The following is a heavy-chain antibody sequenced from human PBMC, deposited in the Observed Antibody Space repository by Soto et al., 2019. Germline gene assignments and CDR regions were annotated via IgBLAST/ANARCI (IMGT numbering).Heavy chain of an antibody. CDR1: EFTFSNYG. J-gene: IGHJ4*02. D-gene: IGHD3-22*01. CDR2: ISHDGNYQ. Sequence: PGGFLRLSCAASEFTFSNYGIHWVRQAPGKGLEWVAAISHDGNYQNYVDSVKGRFTISRDNSKNMLYLQMNSLRAEDTAVYYCAKDTYYFSSSGHYVFDCWGQGTLVTVSS. CDR3: AKDTYYFSSSGHYVFDC. V-gene: IGHV3-30*18.